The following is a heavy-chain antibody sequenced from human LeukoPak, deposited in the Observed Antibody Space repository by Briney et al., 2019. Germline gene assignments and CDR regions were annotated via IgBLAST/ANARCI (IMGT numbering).Heavy chain of an antibody. V-gene: IGHV4-39*02. CDR1: GGSIDTTISF. CDR3: ARTLSARDWFDP. J-gene: IGHJ5*02. CDR2: IYYNGDT. Sequence: SETLSLTCSVSGGSIDTTISFWGWIRQPPGKGLEWIGNIYYNGDTYYNPSLESRVTLSMDTSKNRFSLRLSSVTAADTAVYYCARTLSARDWFDPWGREPWSPSPQ. D-gene: IGHD3-3*02.